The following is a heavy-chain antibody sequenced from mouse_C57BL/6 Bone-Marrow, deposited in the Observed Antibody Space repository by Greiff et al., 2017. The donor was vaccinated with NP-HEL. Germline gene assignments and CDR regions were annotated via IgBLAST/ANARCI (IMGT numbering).Heavy chain of an antibody. Sequence: EVQLQESGGDLVKPGGSLKLSCAASGFTFSSYGMSWVRQTPDKRLEWVATISSGGSYTYYPDSVKGRFTISRDNAKNTLYLQMSSLKSEDTAMYYCARQSYYGNYVYYFDYWGQGTTLTVSS. CDR2: ISSGGSYT. CDR1: GFTFSSYG. V-gene: IGHV5-6*01. J-gene: IGHJ2*01. D-gene: IGHD2-1*01. CDR3: ARQSYYGNYVYYFDY.